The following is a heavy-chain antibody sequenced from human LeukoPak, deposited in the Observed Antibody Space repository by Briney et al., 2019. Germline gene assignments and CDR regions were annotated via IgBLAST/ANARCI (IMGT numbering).Heavy chain of an antibody. J-gene: IGHJ4*02. D-gene: IGHD6-19*01. CDR1: GFTVSSNY. V-gene: IGHV3-53*05. CDR2: IYSGGST. CDR3: AKEGSAVGNYFDY. Sequence: GGSLRLSCAASGFTVSSNYMSWVRQAPGKGLEWVSVIYSGGSTYYADSVKGRFTISRDNSKNTLYLQMNSLRAEDTAVYYCAKEGSAVGNYFDYWGQGTLVTVSS.